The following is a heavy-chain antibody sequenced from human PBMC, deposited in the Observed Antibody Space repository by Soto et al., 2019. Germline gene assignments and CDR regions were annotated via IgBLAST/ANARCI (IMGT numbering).Heavy chain of an antibody. V-gene: IGHV1-18*01. J-gene: IGHJ6*02. CDR3: ARDAPPPELRFLEWHNYDYNGMDV. CDR1: GYSFTAYC. CDR2: ISCYNGKT. Sequence: ASVKVSCKTSGYSFTAYCISWVRQAPGQGLEWMGWISCYNGKTKYAQKVQGRVTMTTDTSTSTAYMEVRSLRSDDTAIYYCARDAPPPELRFLEWHNYDYNGMDVWGQGTTVTV. D-gene: IGHD3-3*01.